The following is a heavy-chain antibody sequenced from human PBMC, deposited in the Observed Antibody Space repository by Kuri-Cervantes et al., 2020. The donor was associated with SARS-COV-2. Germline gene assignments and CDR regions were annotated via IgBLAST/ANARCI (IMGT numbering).Heavy chain of an antibody. Sequence: GGSLRLSCAASGFIFSSYGMHWVRQAPGKGLEWVAFVRSDGSNKHYTDSVKGRFTISRDNAKNSLYLQMNSLRAEDTAVYYCATPAPEYGGNSGGWVFWGQGTLVTVSS. CDR3: ATPAPEYGGNSGGWVF. CDR2: VRSDGSNK. D-gene: IGHD4-23*01. CDR1: GFIFSSYG. V-gene: IGHV3-30*02. J-gene: IGHJ4*02.